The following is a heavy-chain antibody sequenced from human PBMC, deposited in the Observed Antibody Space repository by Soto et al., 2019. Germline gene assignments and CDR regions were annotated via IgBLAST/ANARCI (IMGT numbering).Heavy chain of an antibody. CDR1: GGSISSGGYY. CDR3: ARDPPVGEYGMDV. CDR2: IYYSGSA. Sequence: TSETLSLTCTVSGGSISSGGYYWSWIRQHPGKGLEWIGYIYYSGSAYYNPSLKSRVTISVDTSKNQFSLKLSSVTAADTAVYYCARDPPVGEYGMDVWGQGTTVTVSS. V-gene: IGHV4-31*03. J-gene: IGHJ6*02. D-gene: IGHD2-21*01.